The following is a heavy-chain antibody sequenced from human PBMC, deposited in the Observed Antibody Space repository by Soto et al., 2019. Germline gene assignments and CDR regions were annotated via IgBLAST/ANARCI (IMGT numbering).Heavy chain of an antibody. D-gene: IGHD2-2*01. CDR1: GGSISSSNW. CDR3: ARVVGGYYYGMDV. J-gene: IGHJ6*02. CDR2: IYHSGST. V-gene: IGHV4-4*02. Sequence: QVQLQESGPGLVKPSGTLSLTCAVSGGSISSSNWWSWVRQPPGKGLEWIGEIYHSGSTNYNPSLKSLATISVDKSKNQCALKLSSVTAADTDVYYCARVVGGYYYGMDVWGQGTTVPVSS.